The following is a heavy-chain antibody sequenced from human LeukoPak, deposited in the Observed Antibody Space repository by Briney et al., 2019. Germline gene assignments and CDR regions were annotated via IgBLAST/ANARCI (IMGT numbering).Heavy chain of an antibody. D-gene: IGHD3-10*01. V-gene: IGHV4-38-2*02. Sequence: SETLSLTCTVSGYSISSSYYWGWIRQPPGKGLEWIGSIYYSGSTYYKPSLKSRVTISVDTSKNQFSLKLSSVTAADTALYYCAGVTGSYYFYYYMDVWGKGTTVTVSS. CDR3: AGVTGSYYFYYYMDV. J-gene: IGHJ6*03. CDR1: GYSISSSYY. CDR2: IYYSGST.